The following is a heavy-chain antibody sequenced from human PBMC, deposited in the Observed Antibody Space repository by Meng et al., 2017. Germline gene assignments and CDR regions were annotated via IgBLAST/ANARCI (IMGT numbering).Heavy chain of an antibody. V-gene: IGHV3-66*02. J-gene: IGHJ3*01. D-gene: IGHD4-17*01. CDR1: GFTVSSHY. Sequence: GESLKISCAASGFTVSSHYMSWVRQAPGKGLEWVSVIYSGGSTYYADSVKGRFTISRNNSKNTLYLQMNSLRAEDTAVYYCAKTTVDGFDFWGQGTMVTVSS. CDR2: IYSGGST. CDR3: AKTTVDGFDF.